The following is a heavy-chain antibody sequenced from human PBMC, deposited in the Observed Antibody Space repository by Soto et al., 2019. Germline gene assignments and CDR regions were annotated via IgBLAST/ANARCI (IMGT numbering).Heavy chain of an antibody. CDR3: ASTEYCSSTSCPFDY. J-gene: IGHJ4*02. D-gene: IGHD2-2*01. Sequence: GESLKISCKGSGYSFTSYWIGWVRQMPGKGLEWMGIIYPGDSDTRYSPSFQGQVTISADKSISTAYLQWSSLKASDTAMYYCASTEYCSSTSCPFDYWGQGTLVTVSS. CDR1: GYSFTSYW. CDR2: IYPGDSDT. V-gene: IGHV5-51*01.